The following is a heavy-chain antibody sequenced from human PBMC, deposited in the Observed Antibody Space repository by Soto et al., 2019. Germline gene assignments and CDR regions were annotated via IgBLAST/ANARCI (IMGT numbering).Heavy chain of an antibody. CDR3: ARGYDIVVATAARKAGIDY. J-gene: IGHJ4*02. D-gene: IGHD2-15*01. V-gene: IGHV3-33*01. Sequence: GGSLRLSCAASGFTFSSYGMHWVRQAPGKGLEWVAVIWYDGSNKYYADSVKGRFTISRDNSKNTLYLQMNSLRAEDTAVYYCARGYDIVVATAARKAGIDYWGQGTLVTVSS. CDR1: GFTFSSYG. CDR2: IWYDGSNK.